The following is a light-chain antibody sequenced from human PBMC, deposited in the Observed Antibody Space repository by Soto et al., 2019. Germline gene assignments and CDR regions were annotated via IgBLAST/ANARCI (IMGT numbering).Light chain of an antibody. Sequence: QSVLTQPPSASETPGQTVSISCSGSNSNIASNTVNWYQHLPGTAPKLLIYYNNQRPSGVPDRFSGSKSGTSASLAISGLQSEDESDYYCAAWDDTLRRYVFGTATKLTV. V-gene: IGLV1-44*01. CDR2: YNN. CDR3: AAWDDTLRRYV. CDR1: NSNIASNT. J-gene: IGLJ1*01.